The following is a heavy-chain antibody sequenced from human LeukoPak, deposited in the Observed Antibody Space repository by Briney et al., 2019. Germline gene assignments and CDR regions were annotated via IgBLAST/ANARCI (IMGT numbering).Heavy chain of an antibody. V-gene: IGHV1-69*05. Sequence: SVKVSCKASGGTFSSYAISWVRQAPGQGLEWMGSIIPIFGTANYAQKFQGRVTITTDESTSTAYMELSSLRSEDTAVYYCARDSQKYSSGWYPFIDYWGQGTLVTVSS. J-gene: IGHJ4*02. D-gene: IGHD6-19*01. CDR2: IIPIFGTA. CDR3: ARDSQKYSSGWYPFIDY. CDR1: GGTFSSYA.